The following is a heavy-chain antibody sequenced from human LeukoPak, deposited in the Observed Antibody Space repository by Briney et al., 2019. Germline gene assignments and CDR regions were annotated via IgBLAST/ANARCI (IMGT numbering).Heavy chain of an antibody. CDR1: GYTFTGYY. CDR3: ATQYYYDSSGYYGY. J-gene: IGHJ4*02. V-gene: IGHV1-2*02. CDR2: TNPNSGGT. D-gene: IGHD3-22*01. Sequence: GASVKVSCKASGYTFTGYYMHWVRQAPGQGLEWMGWTNPNSGGTNYAQKFQGRVTMTRDTSISTAYMELSRLRSDDTAVYYCATQYYYDSSGYYGYWGQGTLVTVSS.